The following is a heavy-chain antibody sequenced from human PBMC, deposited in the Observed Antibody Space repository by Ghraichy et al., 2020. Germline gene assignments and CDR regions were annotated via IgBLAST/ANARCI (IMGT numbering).Heavy chain of an antibody. CDR3: ASELLYDGINYYYGLDV. V-gene: IGHV3-33*08. J-gene: IGHJ6*02. D-gene: IGHD2-8*01. CDR2: IWHDGTKE. Sequence: GGSLRLSCAASGFTFSYFGMHWVRQAPGKGLEWVAVIWHDGTKEYYADSVKGRFTISRDNSKDTLYLTMNNLRAEDTAVYYCASELLYDGINYYYGLDVWGQGTTVTVSS. CDR1: GFTFSYFG.